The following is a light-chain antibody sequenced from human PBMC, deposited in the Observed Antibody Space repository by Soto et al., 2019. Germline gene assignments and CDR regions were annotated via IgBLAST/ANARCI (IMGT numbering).Light chain of an antibody. CDR2: GVS. Sequence: QSALTQPASVSGSPGQSITISCTGTSSDVGGYNYVSWYQQHPGKAPKLIIYGVSNRPSGVSNRFSGSKSGATASLTISGLHAEDEADYYCSSYTSSSTLYVFGTGTKLTVL. CDR1: SSDVGGYNY. J-gene: IGLJ1*01. CDR3: SSYTSSSTLYV. V-gene: IGLV2-14*01.